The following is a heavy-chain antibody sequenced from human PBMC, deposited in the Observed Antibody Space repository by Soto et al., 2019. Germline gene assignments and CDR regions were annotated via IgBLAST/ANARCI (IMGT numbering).Heavy chain of an antibody. Sequence: QVQLVQSGAEVKKPRSSVKVSCKASGGTFSSYAISWVRQAPGQGLEWMGGIIPIFGTANYAQKFQGRVTITADESTSTAYMELSSLRSEDAAVDYCVRRDYYDSSGFDAFDIWGQGTMVTVSS. CDR2: IIPIFGTA. V-gene: IGHV1-69*01. D-gene: IGHD3-22*01. CDR3: VRRDYYDSSGFDAFDI. J-gene: IGHJ3*02. CDR1: GGTFSSYA.